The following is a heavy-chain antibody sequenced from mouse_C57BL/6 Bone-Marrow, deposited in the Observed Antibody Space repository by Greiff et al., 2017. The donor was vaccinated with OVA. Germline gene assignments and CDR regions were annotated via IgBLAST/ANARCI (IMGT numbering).Heavy chain of an antibody. CDR2: IRLKSDNYAT. Sequence: EVKLVESGGGLVQPGGSMKLSCVASGFTFSNYWMNWVRQSPEKGLVWVAQIRLKSDNYATHYAESVKGRFTISRDDSKSSVYLQMNNLRAEDTGIYYCTGELFTVAMDYWGQGTSVTVSS. D-gene: IGHD1-1*01. V-gene: IGHV6-3*01. CDR3: TGELFTVAMDY. CDR1: GFTFSNYW. J-gene: IGHJ4*01.